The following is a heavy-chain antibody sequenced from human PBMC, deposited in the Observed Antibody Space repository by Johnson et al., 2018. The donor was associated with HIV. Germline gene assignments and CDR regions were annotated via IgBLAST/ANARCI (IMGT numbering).Heavy chain of an antibody. J-gene: IGHJ3*02. CDR2: VSGSGGST. CDR3: SSSQGSGEGAFDI. V-gene: IGHV3-23*01. CDR1: GFTFSSYT. D-gene: IGHD2-21*01. Sequence: VQLLESGGGLVQPGGSLRLSCAASGFTFSSYTMNWVRQAPGKGLEWVSGVSGSGGSTYYADSVKGRFTISRDNSKNTLFLQMNSLRAEDTAVYYCSSSQGSGEGAFDIWGQGTMVTVSS.